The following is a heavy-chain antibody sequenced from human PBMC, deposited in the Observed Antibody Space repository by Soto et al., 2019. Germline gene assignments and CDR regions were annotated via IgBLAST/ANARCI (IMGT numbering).Heavy chain of an antibody. CDR2: LYSTGST. D-gene: IGHD2-2*01. CDR1: GGSISGYY. J-gene: IGHJ4*02. V-gene: IGHV4-59*01. CDR3: ARYYCTSDTCYYFDS. Sequence: KTSETLSLTCTVSGGSISGYYWSWIRQTPGKGLEWIGYLYSTGSTNYNPSLRSRVSFSVDTSKNQFSLKLSSVTAADTAVYYCARYYCTSDTCYYFDSWGQGTLVTVSS.